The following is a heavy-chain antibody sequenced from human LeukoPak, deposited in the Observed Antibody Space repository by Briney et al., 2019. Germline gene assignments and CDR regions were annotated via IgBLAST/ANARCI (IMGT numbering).Heavy chain of an antibody. V-gene: IGHV4-59*12. CDR2: IYNSGST. J-gene: IGHJ4*02. Sequence: PSETLSLTCTVSGGSISSYYWSWIRQPPGKGLECIGYIYNSGSTNYNPSLKSRVSISVDTSKNQFSLKLSSVTAADTAVYYCARVEIEASGYVVDYWGQGTLVTVSP. CDR3: ARVEIEASGYVVDY. CDR1: GGSISSYY. D-gene: IGHD6-25*01.